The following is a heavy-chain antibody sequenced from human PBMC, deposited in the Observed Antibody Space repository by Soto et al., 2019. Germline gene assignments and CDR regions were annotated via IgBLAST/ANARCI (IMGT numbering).Heavy chain of an antibody. J-gene: IGHJ4*02. CDR3: ARDPDSSGWYDY. D-gene: IGHD6-19*01. CDR2: IIPIFGTA. CDR1: GGTFSSYA. V-gene: IGHV1-69*06. Sequence: GASVKVSCKASGGTFSSYAISWVRQAPGQGLEWMGGIIPIFGTANYAQKFQGRVTITADKSTSTAYMELSSLRSEDTAVYYCARDPDSSGWYDYWGQGTLVTVSS.